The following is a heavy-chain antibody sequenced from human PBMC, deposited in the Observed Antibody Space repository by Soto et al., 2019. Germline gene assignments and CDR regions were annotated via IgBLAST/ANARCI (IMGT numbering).Heavy chain of an antibody. Sequence: QVQLVQSGAEVKKPGTSVKVSCKASGYTFTSYDINWVRQATGQGLEWMGWMNPNSGNTGYAQKFQGRVTMTRNTSISTAYMELSSLRSKDTAVYYCARGTRVGAAHLFGYWGQGTLVTVSS. CDR2: MNPNSGNT. J-gene: IGHJ4*02. V-gene: IGHV1-8*01. D-gene: IGHD1-26*01. CDR3: ARGTRVGAAHLFGY. CDR1: GYTFTSYD.